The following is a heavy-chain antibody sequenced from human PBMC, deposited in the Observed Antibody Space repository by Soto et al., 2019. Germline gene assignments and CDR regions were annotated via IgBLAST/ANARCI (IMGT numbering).Heavy chain of an antibody. CDR1: GFTFSSYE. CDR3: ARVGDYYDSSGSSGDFQH. Sequence: GGSLRLSCAASGFTFSSYEMSWVRQAPGKGLEWVSYISSSGSTIYYADSVKGRFTISRDNAKNSLYLQMNSLRAEDTAVYYCARVGDYYDSSGSSGDFQHWGQGTLVTVSS. J-gene: IGHJ1*01. V-gene: IGHV3-48*03. CDR2: ISSSGSTI. D-gene: IGHD3-22*01.